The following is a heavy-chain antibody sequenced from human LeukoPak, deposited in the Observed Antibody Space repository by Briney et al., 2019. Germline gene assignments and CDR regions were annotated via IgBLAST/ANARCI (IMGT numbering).Heavy chain of an antibody. CDR3: AKSHHVTAIDY. Sequence: GGTLRLSCAASGFTFSNYGMSWVRQAPGKGLEWVSAISGSGGSTYYADSVKGRFTISRDDSKNTLYLQMNSLRAEDTAVYYCAKSHHVTAIDYWGQGTLVTVSS. CDR1: GFTFSNYG. V-gene: IGHV3-23*01. CDR2: ISGSGGST. J-gene: IGHJ4*02. D-gene: IGHD2-21*02.